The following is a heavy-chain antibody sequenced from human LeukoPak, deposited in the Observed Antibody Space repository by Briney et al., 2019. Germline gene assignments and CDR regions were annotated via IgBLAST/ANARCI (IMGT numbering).Heavy chain of an antibody. J-gene: IGHJ4*02. V-gene: IGHV4-39*07. CDR1: GGSISSYY. CDR2: IYYSGST. Sequence: SETLSLTCTVSGGSISSYYWGWIRQPPGKGLEWIGSIYYSGSTYYNPSLKSRVTLSLDTSKNRFSLKLSSVTAADTAVYYCARSTLFSWFFDYWGQGTLVTVSS. CDR3: ARSTLFSWFFDY. D-gene: IGHD6-13*01.